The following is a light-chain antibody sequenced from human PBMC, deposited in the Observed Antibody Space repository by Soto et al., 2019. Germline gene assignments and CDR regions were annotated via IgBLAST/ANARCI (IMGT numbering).Light chain of an antibody. J-gene: IGLJ1*01. CDR1: SSDVGGYNY. V-gene: IGLV2-11*01. CDR3: CSYAGSFYV. CDR2: DVS. Sequence: SVLTQPRSVSGSPGQSVTISCTGTSSDVGGYNYVSWYQQHPGKAPKLMIYDVSKRPSGVPDRFSGSKSGNTASLFISGLLAEDEADYYCCSYAGSFYVFGTGTKVTV.